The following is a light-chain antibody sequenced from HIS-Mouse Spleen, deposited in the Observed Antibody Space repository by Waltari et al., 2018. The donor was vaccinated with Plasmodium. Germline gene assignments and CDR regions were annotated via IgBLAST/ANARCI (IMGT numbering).Light chain of an antibody. CDR3: CSYAGSSTFV. Sequence: QSALPQPASVSGSPGQSLTISFTGTSRAVGSYTLVSWYQQHPGKAPKLMIYEGSKRPSGVSNRFSGSKSGNTASLTISGLQAEDEADYYCCSYAGSSTFVFGGGTKLTVL. CDR2: EGS. CDR1: SRAVGSYTL. V-gene: IGLV2-23*03. J-gene: IGLJ3*02.